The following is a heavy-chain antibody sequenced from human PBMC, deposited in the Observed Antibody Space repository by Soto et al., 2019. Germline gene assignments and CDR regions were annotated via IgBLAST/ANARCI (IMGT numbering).Heavy chain of an antibody. CDR1: GFSFNNYW. D-gene: IGHD1-20*01. CDR2: IKADGSEK. Sequence: GGSLSLSCAAYGFSFNNYWMSWVRQAPGKGLECVANIKADGSEKYYVDSLKGRFTISRDNAKNSLYLQMNSLRAEDTAVYYCANNTYWGQGTLVTVSS. CDR3: ANNTY. V-gene: IGHV3-7*01. J-gene: IGHJ4*02.